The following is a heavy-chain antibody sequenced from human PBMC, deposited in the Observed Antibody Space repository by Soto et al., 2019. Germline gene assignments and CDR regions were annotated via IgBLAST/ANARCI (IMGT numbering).Heavy chain of an antibody. Sequence: QITLKESGPTLVKPTQTLTLTCTFSGFSLSTSGVGVGWIRQPPGKALEWLALIYWDDDKRYSPSLKSRLTITKDTSNTHVVLTMTTMDPVDTATYYCAHCSRYSSPLRWGQGTLVTVSS. CDR3: AHCSRYSSPLR. D-gene: IGHD4-4*01. V-gene: IGHV2-5*02. J-gene: IGHJ4*02. CDR2: IYWDDDK. CDR1: GFSLSTSGVG.